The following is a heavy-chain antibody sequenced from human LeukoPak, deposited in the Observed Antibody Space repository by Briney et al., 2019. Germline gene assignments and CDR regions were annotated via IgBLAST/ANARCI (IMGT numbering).Heavy chain of an antibody. J-gene: IGHJ3*02. CDR2: IYHSGST. Sequence: SETLSLTCAVSGGSISSSDWWSWVRQSPGKGLEWIGEIYHSGSTNYNPSLQSRVTISVDKSKNQFSLKLSSVTAADTAVYYCARYYSSGGGTRDAFDIWGQGTMVTVSS. CDR3: ARYYSSGGGTRDAFDI. D-gene: IGHD6-19*01. CDR1: GGSISSSDW. V-gene: IGHV4-4*02.